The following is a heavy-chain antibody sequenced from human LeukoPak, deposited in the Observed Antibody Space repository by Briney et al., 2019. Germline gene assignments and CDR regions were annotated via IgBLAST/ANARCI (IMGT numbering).Heavy chain of an antibody. CDR3: ARGGGYGDLRLDP. V-gene: IGHV1-69*05. J-gene: IGHJ5*02. CDR1: GGTFSSYA. D-gene: IGHD4-17*01. Sequence: SVKVSFKASGGTFSSYAISWVRQAPGQGLEWMGGIIPIFGTANYAQKFQGRVTITTDESTSTAYMELSSLRSEDTAVYYCARGGGYGDLRLDPWGQGTLVTVSS. CDR2: IIPIFGTA.